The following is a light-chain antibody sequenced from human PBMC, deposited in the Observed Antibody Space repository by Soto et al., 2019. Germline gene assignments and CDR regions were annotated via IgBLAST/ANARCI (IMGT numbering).Light chain of an antibody. J-gene: IGKJ2*01. CDR2: DAS. CDR3: HQYDYYSSNS. Sequence: DIQMTQSPSTLSASVGDSVAITCRASQRIGRWLAWYQQKPGKAPKLLIYDASALQSGVSSRFPGSPSGTEFTHYITTPSADDFAPYSCHQYDYYSSNSLGRGTKLEI. V-gene: IGKV1-5*01. CDR1: QRIGRW.